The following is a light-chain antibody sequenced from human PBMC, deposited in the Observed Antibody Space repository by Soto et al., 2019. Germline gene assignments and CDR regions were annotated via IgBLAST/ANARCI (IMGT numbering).Light chain of an antibody. CDR1: QSIGFF. V-gene: IGKV1-39*01. Sequence: DIQMTQSPFSLYASIGDRVTITCRASQSIGFFLNWYQQRPGEAPNLLIFAASILQSGVPSRFSGSVSGTDFTLTIDSLQPDDFGTYFCQQTYNAPRTFGQGTKVEV. J-gene: IGKJ1*01. CDR2: AAS. CDR3: QQTYNAPRT.